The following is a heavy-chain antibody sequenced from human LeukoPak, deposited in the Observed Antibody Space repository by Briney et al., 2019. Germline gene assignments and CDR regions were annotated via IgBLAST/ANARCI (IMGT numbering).Heavy chain of an antibody. V-gene: IGHV3-30*02. CDR1: GFTFSSYG. CDR2: IRYDGRNK. J-gene: IGHJ4*02. CDR3: AKDRYYYDSSGYYSPYYFDY. Sequence: GGSLRLSCAASGFTFSSYGMHWVRQAPGKGLEWVAFIRYDGRNKYYADSVKGRFTISRDNSKNTLYLRMNSLRAEDTAVYYCAKDRYYYDSSGYYSPYYFDYWGQGTLVTVSS. D-gene: IGHD3-22*01.